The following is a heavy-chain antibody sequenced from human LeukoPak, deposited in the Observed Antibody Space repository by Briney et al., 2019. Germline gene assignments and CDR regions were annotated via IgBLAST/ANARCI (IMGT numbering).Heavy chain of an antibody. J-gene: IGHJ4*02. CDR1: GFTFSSYW. CDR2: INQDGSGK. CDR3: ARDPDPILGANFHS. Sequence: PGGSLRLSCAASGFTFSSYWMSWVRQAPGKGLEWVANINQDGSGKYYVDSVKGRFTISRDNAKTSLFLQMNSLRTEDTAVYYCARDPDPILGANFHSWGQGTLVTVSS. D-gene: IGHD1-26*01. V-gene: IGHV3-7*01.